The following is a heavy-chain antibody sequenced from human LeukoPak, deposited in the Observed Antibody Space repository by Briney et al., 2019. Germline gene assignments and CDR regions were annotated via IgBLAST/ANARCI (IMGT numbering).Heavy chain of an antibody. CDR1: GFTFSNAW. V-gene: IGHV3-15*01. CDR3: TLGDFWSGYSNLDY. D-gene: IGHD3-3*01. J-gene: IGHJ4*02. Sequence: PGGSLRLSCAASGFTFSNAWMSWVRQAPGKGLEWVGRIKSKTDGGTTDYAAPVKGRFTISRDDSKNTLYLQMNSLKTEDTAVYYCTLGDFWSGYSNLDYWGQGTLVTVSS. CDR2: IKSKTDGGTT.